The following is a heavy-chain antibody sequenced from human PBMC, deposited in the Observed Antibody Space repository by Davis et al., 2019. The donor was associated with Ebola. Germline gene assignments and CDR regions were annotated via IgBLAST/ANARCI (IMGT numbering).Heavy chain of an antibody. D-gene: IGHD5-12*01. CDR1: GGSISSYY. V-gene: IGHV4-59*08. J-gene: IGHJ4*02. Sequence: MPSETLSLTFTVPGGSISSYYWSWLRQPPGKGLEWIGYIYYSGSTNYNPSLKSRVTISVDTSKNQFSLKLSPVSAADTAVYYCAGGGYGTSCDYWGQGTLVTVSS. CDR3: AGGGYGTSCDY. CDR2: IYYSGST.